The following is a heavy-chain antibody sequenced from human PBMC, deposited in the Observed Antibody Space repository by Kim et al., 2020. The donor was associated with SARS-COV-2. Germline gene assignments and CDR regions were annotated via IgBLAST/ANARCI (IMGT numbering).Heavy chain of an antibody. D-gene: IGHD3-9*01. V-gene: IGHV3-74*01. CDR3: ARVEVRYFDWLLARWGMDV. J-gene: IGHJ6*02. CDR2: INSDGSST. Sequence: GGSLRLSCAASGFTFSSYWMHWVRQAPGKGLVWVSRINSDGSSTSYADSVKGRFTISRDNAKNTLYLQMNSLRAEDTAVYYCARVEVRYFDWLLARWGMDVWVQGTTVTVSS. CDR1: GFTFSSYW.